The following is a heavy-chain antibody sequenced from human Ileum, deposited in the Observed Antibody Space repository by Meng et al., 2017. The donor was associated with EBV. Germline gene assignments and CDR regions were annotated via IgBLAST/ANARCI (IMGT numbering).Heavy chain of an antibody. CDR2: ISAYNGNT. CDR3: ARAGNGGSYYFTY. D-gene: IGHD1-26*01. J-gene: IGHJ4*02. V-gene: IGHV1-18*01. CDR1: GNTFSTYG. Sequence: LRVRSWQEVKKPGDSVKVSCKASGNTFSTYGISWLRQAPGQGLEWMGWISAYNGNTNYAQNLQGRVTMTTDTSTGTAYMEVRSLRSDDTAVYYCARAGNGGSYYFTYWGQGTLVTVSS.